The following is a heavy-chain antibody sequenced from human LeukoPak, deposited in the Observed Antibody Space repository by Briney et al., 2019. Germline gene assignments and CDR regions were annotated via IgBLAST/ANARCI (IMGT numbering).Heavy chain of an antibody. CDR2: IIPILGIA. Sequence: SVKVSCKASGGTFSSYAISWVRQAPGQGLEWMGRIIPILGIANYAQKFQGRVTITADKSTSTAYMELSSLRSEDTAVYYCARAKSSSTSYGSGSYRDTYYYYYGMDVWGQGTTVTVSS. V-gene: IGHV1-69*04. CDR1: GGTFSSYA. J-gene: IGHJ6*02. D-gene: IGHD3-10*01. CDR3: ARAKSSSTSYGSGSYRDTYYYYYGMDV.